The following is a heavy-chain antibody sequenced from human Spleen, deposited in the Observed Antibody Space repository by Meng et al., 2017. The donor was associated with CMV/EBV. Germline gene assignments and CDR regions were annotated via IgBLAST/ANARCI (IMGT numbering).Heavy chain of an antibody. CDR3: ATATPNYYGSGSHGDY. V-gene: IGHV3-13*03. Sequence: GGSLRLSCAACGFTFSSYDMHWVRQATGKGLEWVSAIGTAGDTYYPGSVKGQFTISRDNAKNSLYLQMNSLRAEDTAVYYCATATPNYYGSGSHGDYWGQGTLVTVSS. CDR1: GFTFSSYD. D-gene: IGHD3-10*01. CDR2: IGTAGDT. J-gene: IGHJ4*02.